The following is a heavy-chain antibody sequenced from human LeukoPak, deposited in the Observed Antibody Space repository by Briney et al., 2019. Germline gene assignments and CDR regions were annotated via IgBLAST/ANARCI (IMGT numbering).Heavy chain of an antibody. CDR1: GGSISSSNW. V-gene: IGHV4-4*02. CDR2: IYHSGST. D-gene: IGHD6-19*01. J-gene: IGHJ6*03. Sequence: PSGTLSLTCAVSGGSISSSNWWSWVRQPPGKGLEWIGEIYHSGSTNYNPSLKSRVTISVDKSKNQFSLKLSSVTAADTAVYYCARAGYSSGWYSDYYYYMDVWGKGTTVTISS. CDR3: ARAGYSSGWYSDYYYYMDV.